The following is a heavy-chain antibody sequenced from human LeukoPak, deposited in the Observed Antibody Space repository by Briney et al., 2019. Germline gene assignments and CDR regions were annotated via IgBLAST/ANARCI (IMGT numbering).Heavy chain of an antibody. D-gene: IGHD3-22*01. CDR2: ISGSSYYI. V-gene: IGHV3-21*01. Sequence: GSLRLSCAASGFTFSSYTSNWVRQAPGKGLEWVSSISGSSYYIYYADSVRGRFTISRDNAKNSVYLQMNSLRAEDTAVYYCARDQRHYYDSSGTFDYWGQGTLVTVSS. CDR1: GFTFSSYT. CDR3: ARDQRHYYDSSGTFDY. J-gene: IGHJ4*02.